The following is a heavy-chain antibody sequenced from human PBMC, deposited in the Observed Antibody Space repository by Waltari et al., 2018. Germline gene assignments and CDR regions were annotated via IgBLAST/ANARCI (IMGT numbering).Heavy chain of an antibody. CDR2: IWYDGSNK. CDR3: ARGPPGYYGMDV. CDR1: GFTFSSSG. J-gene: IGHJ6*02. V-gene: IGHV3-33*01. Sequence: QVQLVESGGGVVQPGRSLRLSCAASGFTFSSSGMHWVRQAPGKGLGWVAVIWYDGSNKYYADSVKGRFTISRDNSKNTLYLQMNSLRAEDTAVYYCARGPPGYYGMDVWGQGTTVTVSS.